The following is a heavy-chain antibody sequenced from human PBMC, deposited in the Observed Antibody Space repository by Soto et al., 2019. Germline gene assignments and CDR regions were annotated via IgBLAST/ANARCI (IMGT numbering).Heavy chain of an antibody. Sequence: SETLSLTCTGSGGSITNSKYYWAWIRQPPGKGLEWIGTVYYTGNTYYNPSLKSRVTISVDTSKSQFSLKLSSVTAADTAVYFCARLTGSGSYYFDCWGQGTLVTVSS. CDR1: GGSITNSKYY. CDR2: VYYTGNT. CDR3: ARLTGSGSYYFDC. J-gene: IGHJ4*02. V-gene: IGHV4-39*01. D-gene: IGHD6-19*01.